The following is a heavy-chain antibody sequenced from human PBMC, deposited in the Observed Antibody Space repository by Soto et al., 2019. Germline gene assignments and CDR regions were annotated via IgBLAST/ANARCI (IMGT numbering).Heavy chain of an antibody. CDR3: AEDRRVNYYYGMGV. CDR1: GFTFSSYG. D-gene: IGHD6-13*01. Sequence: QVQLVESGGGVVQPGRSLRLSCAASGFTFSSYGMHWVRQAPGKGLEWVAVISYDGSNEYYAESVKGRFTISRDNSKNTVYLEMNSLTVEDTAMYYCAEDRRVNYYYGMGVWGQGTTFSDSS. J-gene: IGHJ6*02. CDR2: ISYDGSNE. V-gene: IGHV3-30*18.